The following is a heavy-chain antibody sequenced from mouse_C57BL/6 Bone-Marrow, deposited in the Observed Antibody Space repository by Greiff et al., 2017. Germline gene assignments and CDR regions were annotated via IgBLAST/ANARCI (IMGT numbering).Heavy chain of an antibody. V-gene: IGHV1-50*01. CDR3: ARAKDSSGYGRCFDD. J-gene: IGHJ2*01. CDR1: GYTFTSYW. Sequence: VQLQQPGAELVKPGASVKLSCKASGYTFTSYWMQWVKQRPGQGLEWIGEIDPSDSYTNYNQKFKGKATLTVDTSSSTAYMQLSSLTSEDSAVYYCARAKDSSGYGRCFDDWGQGTTLTVSS. D-gene: IGHD3-2*02. CDR2: IDPSDSYT.